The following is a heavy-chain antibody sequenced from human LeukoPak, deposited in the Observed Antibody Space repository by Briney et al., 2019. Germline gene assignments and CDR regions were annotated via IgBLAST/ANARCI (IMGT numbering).Heavy chain of an antibody. CDR1: GGSISSGGYY. V-gene: IGHV4-31*03. CDR2: IYYSGST. Sequence: SRTLSLTCTVSGGSISSGGYYWSWIRQHPGKGLEWIGYIYYSGSTYYNPSLKSRVTISVDTSKNQFSLKLSSVTAADTAVYYCAREGHGSGSYYYFDYWGQGALVTVSS. D-gene: IGHD3-10*01. J-gene: IGHJ4*02. CDR3: AREGHGSGSYYYFDY.